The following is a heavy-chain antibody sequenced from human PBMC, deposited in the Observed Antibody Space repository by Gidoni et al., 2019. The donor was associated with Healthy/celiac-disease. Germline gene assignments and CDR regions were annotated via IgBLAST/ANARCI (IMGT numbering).Heavy chain of an antibody. V-gene: IGHV3-33*01. CDR2: IGYDGSNK. D-gene: IGHD3-22*01. CDR1: GFPFSSYG. J-gene: IGHJ4*02. Sequence: QVQLVESGGGVVQPGRSLRLSCAASGFPFSSYGMHWVRQAPGKGLEWVAVIGYDGSNKYYADSVKGRFTISRDNSKNTLYLQMNSLRAEDTAVYYCARDGSHYDSSGYLDYWGQGTLVTVSS. CDR3: ARDGSHYDSSGYLDY.